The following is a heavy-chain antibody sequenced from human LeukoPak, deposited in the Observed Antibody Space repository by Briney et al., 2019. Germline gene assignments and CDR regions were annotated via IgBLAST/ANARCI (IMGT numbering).Heavy chain of an antibody. V-gene: IGHV3-30*02. D-gene: IGHD2-2*01. J-gene: IGHJ4*02. CDR3: AKFGVVPAPLDHYDY. CDR1: GFTFSSYG. Sequence: GGSLRLSCAASGFTFSSYGMHWVRQAPGKGLEWVAFIRYTGSNKYYADSVKGRFTISRDNSKNTLYLQMNSLRAEDTAVYYCAKFGVVPAPLDHYDYWGQGTLVTVSS. CDR2: IRYTGSNK.